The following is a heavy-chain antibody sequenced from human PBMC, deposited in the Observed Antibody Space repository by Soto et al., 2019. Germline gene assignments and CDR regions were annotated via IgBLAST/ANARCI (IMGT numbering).Heavy chain of an antibody. V-gene: IGHV3-23*01. CDR2: LSGSGVST. CDR3: XKXGGSKXYYDXSGXXLYYYYAMDV. Sequence: EVQXLESGGGLVQPGGSLRLSCAASGFTFSSYAMTWVRQAPGKGLEWVSALSGSGVSTYYADSVKGRXXXSXDNXXXXXXXXXXXXXXXXXXXXXXXKXGGSKXYYDXSGXXLYYYYAMDVWGQGTTVXVSS. J-gene: IGHJ6*02. CDR1: GFTFSSYA. D-gene: IGHD3-22*01.